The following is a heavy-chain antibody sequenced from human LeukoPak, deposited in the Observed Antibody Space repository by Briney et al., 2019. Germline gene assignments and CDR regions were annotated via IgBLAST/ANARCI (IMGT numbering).Heavy chain of an antibody. V-gene: IGHV3-30-3*01. D-gene: IGHD3-10*01. Sequence: GGSLRLSCAASGFTFSSYAMHWVRQAPGKGLEWVAVISYDGSNKYYADSVKGRFTISRDNSKNTLYLQMNSLRAEDTAVYYCARDGPVFDYMDVWGKGTTVTVSS. CDR1: GFTFSSYA. J-gene: IGHJ6*03. CDR2: ISYDGSNK. CDR3: ARDGPVFDYMDV.